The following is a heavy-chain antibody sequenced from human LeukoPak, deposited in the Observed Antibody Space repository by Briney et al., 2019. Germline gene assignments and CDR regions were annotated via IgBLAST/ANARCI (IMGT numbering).Heavy chain of an antibody. CDR3: ASGNSQGLCYYFDY. Sequence: SEPLSLTCTVSGGSISDYYWSWIRQPPGKGPEWIGYIYYSGSTNYNPSLKSRVTISVDTSKNQVSLKLSSVTAADTAVYYCASGNSQGLCYYFDYWGQGTLVTVSS. J-gene: IGHJ4*02. D-gene: IGHD6-13*01. CDR2: IYYSGST. CDR1: GGSISDYY. V-gene: IGHV4-59*01.